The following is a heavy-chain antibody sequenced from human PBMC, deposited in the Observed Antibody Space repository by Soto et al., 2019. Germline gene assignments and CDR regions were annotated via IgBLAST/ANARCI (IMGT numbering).Heavy chain of an antibody. Sequence: GSLILSGAASGFTFSIFAMSLVRQSPGKGLEWVSTISGSGGSTYYADAVKGRFSISRDNSMGTLYLQMKSLRVEDTAIYYCAKEVSLGSTVDLGYWGQGTLVTVSS. CDR1: GFTFSIFA. CDR2: ISGSGGST. D-gene: IGHD7-27*01. CDR3: AKEVSLGSTVDLGY. J-gene: IGHJ4*02. V-gene: IGHV3-23*01.